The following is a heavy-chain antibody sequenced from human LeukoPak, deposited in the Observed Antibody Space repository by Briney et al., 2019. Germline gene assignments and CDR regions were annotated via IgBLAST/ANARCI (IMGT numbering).Heavy chain of an antibody. Sequence: GGSLRLSCAASGFTFSDYYMSWIRQAPGKGLEWVSYISSSSSYTNYADSVKGRFTISRDNAKDSLYLQLHSLRAEDAAVYYCARSTSSLSWDYWGQGTLVIVSS. D-gene: IGHD2-2*01. CDR3: ARSTSSLSWDY. J-gene: IGHJ4*02. V-gene: IGHV3-11*06. CDR1: GFTFSDYY. CDR2: ISSSSSYT.